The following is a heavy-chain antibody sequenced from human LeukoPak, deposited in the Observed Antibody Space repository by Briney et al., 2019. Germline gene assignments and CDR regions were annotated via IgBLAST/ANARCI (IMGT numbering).Heavy chain of an antibody. CDR2: ISACNGNT. CDR1: GYTFTSYG. D-gene: IGHD6-13*01. CDR3: AKGSSWSGSYYYYGMDV. Sequence: ASVKVSFKASGYTFTSYGISWVRQAPGQGLEWMGWISACNGNTNYAQKLQGRVTMTTDTSTSTAYMELRSLRSDDTAVYYCAKGSSWSGSYYYYGMDVWGQGTTVTVSS. V-gene: IGHV1-18*01. J-gene: IGHJ6*02.